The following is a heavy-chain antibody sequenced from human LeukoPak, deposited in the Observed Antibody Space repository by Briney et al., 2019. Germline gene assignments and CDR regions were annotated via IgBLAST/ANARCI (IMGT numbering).Heavy chain of an antibody. V-gene: IGHV3-48*02. CDR3: ARDFSPGQRFYFDY. D-gene: IGHD6-25*01. J-gene: IGHJ4*02. CDR2: ISYGSGTI. CDR1: GFTFSNYV. Sequence: NPGGSLRLSCAGAGFTFSNYVMNWVRQAPGKGLEWVSYISYGSGTIYYADSVKGRFTISRDNAKNSLYLQMNSLRDEDTAVYYCARDFSPGQRFYFDYWGQGTLVTVSS.